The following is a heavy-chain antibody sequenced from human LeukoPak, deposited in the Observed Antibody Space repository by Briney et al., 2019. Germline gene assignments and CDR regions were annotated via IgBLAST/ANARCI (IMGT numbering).Heavy chain of an antibody. J-gene: IGHJ4*02. Sequence: ASVKVSCKASGYSFTSYYMHWVRQAPGQGLEWMGIINPSGGSTSYAQKFQGRVTMTRDTSTSTVYMELSSLRSEDTAVYYCARDHDRYCTNGVCSRTSDYWGQGTLVTVSS. CDR3: ARDHDRYCTNGVCSRTSDY. V-gene: IGHV1-46*01. D-gene: IGHD2-8*01. CDR1: GYSFTSYY. CDR2: INPSGGST.